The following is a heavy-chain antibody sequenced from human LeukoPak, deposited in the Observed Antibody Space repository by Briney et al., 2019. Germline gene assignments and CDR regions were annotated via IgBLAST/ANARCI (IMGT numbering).Heavy chain of an antibody. CDR3: ARHDAEMTVLGPAAYYFDY. V-gene: IGHV4-38-2*02. D-gene: IGHD2-2*01. Sequence: SETLSLTCSVSGYSISSGYFWGWIRQPPGKGLEWIGNIYHSGTTYYNPSLKSRVTISVDTSKNQFSLTLSSVTAADAAVYYCARHDAEMTVLGPAAYYFDYWGQGTLVTVSS. CDR2: IYHSGTT. CDR1: GYSISSGYF. J-gene: IGHJ4*02.